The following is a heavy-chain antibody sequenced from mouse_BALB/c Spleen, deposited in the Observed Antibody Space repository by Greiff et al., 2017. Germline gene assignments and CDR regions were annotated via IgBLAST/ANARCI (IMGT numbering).Heavy chain of an antibody. D-gene: IGHD1-2*01. Sequence: VQRVESGPGLVAPSQSLSITCTVSGFSLTGYGVNWVRQPPGKGLEWLGMIWGDGSTDYNSALKSRLSISKDNSKSQVFLKMNSLQTDDTARYYCARGGYGIPYAMDYWGQGTSVTVSS. J-gene: IGHJ4*01. CDR3: ARGGYGIPYAMDY. CDR2: IWGDGST. V-gene: IGHV2-6-7*01. CDR1: GFSLTGYG.